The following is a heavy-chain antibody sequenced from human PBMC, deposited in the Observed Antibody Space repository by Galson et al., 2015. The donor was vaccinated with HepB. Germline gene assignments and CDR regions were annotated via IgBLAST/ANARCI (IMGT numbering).Heavy chain of an antibody. Sequence: SGAEVKKPEESLKISCQGSGYSFADSWIAWVRQKPGKGLEWMGIIYPADSDTRYSPSFQGQVTISADRSTTTAYLQWSSLKASDTAMYYCARLGSSGSYCSTISCYPFDQWGQGTLVTVSS. J-gene: IGHJ4*02. CDR1: GYSFADSW. V-gene: IGHV5-51*01. D-gene: IGHD2-2*01. CDR3: ARLGSSGSYCSTISCYPFDQ. CDR2: IYPADSDT.